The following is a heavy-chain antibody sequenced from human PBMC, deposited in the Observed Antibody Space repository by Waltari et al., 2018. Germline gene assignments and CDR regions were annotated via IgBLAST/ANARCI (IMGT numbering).Heavy chain of an antibody. CDR1: GGSISSYY. CDR3: ARSLRIAVAPLYYYYMDV. CDR2: IYYSGST. D-gene: IGHD6-19*01. Sequence: QVQLQESGPGLVKPSETLSLTCTVSGGSISSYYWSWIRQPPGKGLEWIGYIYYSGSTNYNPSLKSRVTISVDTSKNQFSLKLSSVTAADTAVYYCARSLRIAVAPLYYYYMDVWGKGTTVTVSS. J-gene: IGHJ6*03. V-gene: IGHV4-59*01.